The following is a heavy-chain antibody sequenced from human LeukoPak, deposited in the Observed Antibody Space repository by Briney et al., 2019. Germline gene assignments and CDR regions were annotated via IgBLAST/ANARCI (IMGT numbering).Heavy chain of an antibody. CDR1: GFTFSSYG. J-gene: IGHJ5*02. CDR3: VKDKTGGFDP. D-gene: IGHD1-14*01. V-gene: IGHV3-43*02. CDR2: ISGDGYTT. Sequence: GGSLRPSCAASGFTFSSYGMHWVRQAPGKGLEWVSLISGDGYTTYYADSVKGRFTVSRDNSESSLNLQMNRLRIEDTAFYYCVKDKTGGFDPWGQGTLVTVSS.